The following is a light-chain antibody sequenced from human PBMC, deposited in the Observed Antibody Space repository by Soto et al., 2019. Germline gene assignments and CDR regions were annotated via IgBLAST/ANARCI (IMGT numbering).Light chain of an antibody. Sequence: QSALTQSASVSGSPGQSIIISCTGTSSDVGGYNYVSWYQQHPANAPKLMIYEVSNRPSGVSTRFSGSKSGNTASLTISGLKAEDEDDYYCSSFTSSGTPVFGGGTKLTVL. CDR2: EVS. CDR3: SSFTSSGTPV. J-gene: IGLJ2*01. V-gene: IGLV2-14*01. CDR1: SSDVGGYNY.